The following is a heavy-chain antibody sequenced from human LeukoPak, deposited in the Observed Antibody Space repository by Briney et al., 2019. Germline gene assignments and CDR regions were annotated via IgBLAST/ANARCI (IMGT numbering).Heavy chain of an antibody. CDR1: GFTVSSFA. Sequence: GGSLRLSCAASGFTVSSFAMSWVRQAPGKGLEWVSGFSLTGDRTYYTDSVKGRCTISRDNSKNTLFLQMNRLRADDTAIYYCAKDLATNRFTAYDYWGQGTLVTVSS. CDR2: FSLTGDRT. CDR3: AKDLATNRFTAYDY. V-gene: IGHV3-23*01. D-gene: IGHD1-14*01. J-gene: IGHJ4*02.